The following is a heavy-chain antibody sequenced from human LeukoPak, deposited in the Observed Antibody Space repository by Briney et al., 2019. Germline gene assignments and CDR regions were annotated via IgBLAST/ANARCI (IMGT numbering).Heavy chain of an antibody. Sequence: PGGSLRLSCSASGFTFSSYAMLWVRQAPGKGLEWVAVISYGASNKYYADVVKGQFTISRDNSKNTLYLQMNSLRAEDTAVYYCATDPGFGSDFDCWGQGTLVTVSS. V-gene: IGHV3-30*01. CDR3: ATDPGFGSDFDC. CDR1: GFTFSSYA. CDR2: ISYGASNK. D-gene: IGHD3-10*01. J-gene: IGHJ4*02.